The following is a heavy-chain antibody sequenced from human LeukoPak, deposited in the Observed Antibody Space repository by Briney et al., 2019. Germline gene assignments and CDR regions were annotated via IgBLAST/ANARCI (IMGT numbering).Heavy chain of an antibody. CDR2: IIPIFGTA. J-gene: IGHJ4*02. CDR1: GGTFSSYA. CDR3: ASGLGYCSSTSCYIKDY. D-gene: IGHD2-2*02. V-gene: IGHV1-69*13. Sequence: SVKVSCKASGGTFSSYAISWVRQAPGQGLEWMGGIIPIFGTANYAQKFQGRVTITADESTSTAYMELSSLRSEDTAVYYCASGLGYCSSTSCYIKDYWGQGTLVTVSS.